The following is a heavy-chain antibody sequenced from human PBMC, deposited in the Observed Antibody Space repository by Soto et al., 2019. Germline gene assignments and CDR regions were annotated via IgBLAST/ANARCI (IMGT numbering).Heavy chain of an antibody. CDR1: GLTFRSYW. D-gene: IGHD3-10*01. CDR3: EKEALLGGSGSYPLLDYYYSMVG. V-gene: IGHV3-74*03. J-gene: IGHJ6*02. Sequence: PGGSLRLSCAASGLTFRSYWMHWVRQAPGKGLVWVSRINTDGSVAMYVDSVKGRFTISRDNAKNTLYLQMSSLRAEDTAVYYCEKEALLGGSGSYPLLDYYYSMVGWGQATTVTVSS. CDR2: INTDGSVA.